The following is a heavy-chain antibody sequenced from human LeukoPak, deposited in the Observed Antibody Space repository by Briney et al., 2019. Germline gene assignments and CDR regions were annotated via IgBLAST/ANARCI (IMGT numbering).Heavy chain of an antibody. CDR1: GGSFSGYY. J-gene: IGHJ6*03. V-gene: IGHV4-4*07. CDR2: IYTSGST. Sequence: PSETLSLTCAVYGGSFSGYYWSWIRQPAGKGLEWIGRIYTSGSTNYNPSLKSRVTMSVDTSKNQFSLKLSSVTAADTAVYYCARDYYDSSGYYPILDYYYYYMDVWGKGTTVTISS. CDR3: ARDYYDSSGYYPILDYYYYYMDV. D-gene: IGHD3-22*01.